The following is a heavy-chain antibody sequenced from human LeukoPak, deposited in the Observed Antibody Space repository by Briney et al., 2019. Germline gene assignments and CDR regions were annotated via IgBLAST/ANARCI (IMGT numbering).Heavy chain of an antibody. J-gene: IGHJ4*02. CDR1: GFTFSSYA. D-gene: IGHD2-2*01. Sequence: GGSLRLSCAASGFTFSSYAMSWVRLAPGKGLEWVSIIGGSGGGTNYADSVKGRFTISRDNSKNTLYLQMNSLRAEDTAVYYCAKDLKSTSPRGYFDYWGQGTLVTVSS. CDR3: AKDLKSTSPRGYFDY. V-gene: IGHV3-23*01. CDR2: IGGSGGGT.